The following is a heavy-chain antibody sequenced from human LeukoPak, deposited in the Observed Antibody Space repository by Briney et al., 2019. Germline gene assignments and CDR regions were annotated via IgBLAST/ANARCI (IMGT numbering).Heavy chain of an antibody. Sequence: SGTLSLTCAVYGGSFSGYYWSWIRQPPGKGLEWIWEINQRRSTHYHPPLKRRLTKSVDTPKNQFSLKLSSVTAADTAVCYCARGSVVTIDYWGQGTLGTLSS. J-gene: IGHJ4*02. D-gene: IGHD4-23*01. V-gene: IGHV4-34*01. CDR1: GGSFSGYY. CDR2: INQRRST. CDR3: ARGSVVTIDY.